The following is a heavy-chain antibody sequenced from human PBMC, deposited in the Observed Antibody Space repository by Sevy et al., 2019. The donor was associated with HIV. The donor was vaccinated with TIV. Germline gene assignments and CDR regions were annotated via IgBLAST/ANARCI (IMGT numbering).Heavy chain of an antibody. CDR1: GFSFSNYA. J-gene: IGHJ6*02. D-gene: IGHD2-8*02. CDR3: AKRRVQSGLSGGGANYGWDV. CDR2: LIGGGSRT. Sequence: GESLKISCAASGFSFSNYAMSWVRQAPGKGLEWVSTLIGGGSRTYYADSVTGRFTISRDNSWNTLYLQMNSLRAEDTAVYYCAKRRVQSGLSGGGANYGWDVCGQGTTVTVSS. V-gene: IGHV3-23*01.